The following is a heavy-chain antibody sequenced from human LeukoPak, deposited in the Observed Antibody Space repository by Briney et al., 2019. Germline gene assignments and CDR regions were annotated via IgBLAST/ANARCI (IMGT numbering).Heavy chain of an antibody. CDR2: ISAYNGNT. CDR3: VRDRRSVAAAGIIFDP. D-gene: IGHD6-13*01. Sequence: ASVKVSCKASGYTFTSYGISWVRQAPGQGLEWMGWISAYNGNTNYAQKLQGRVTMTTDTSTSTAYMELRSLRSDDTAVYYCVRDRRSVAAAGIIFDPWGQGTLVTVSS. J-gene: IGHJ5*02. CDR1: GYTFTSYG. V-gene: IGHV1-18*01.